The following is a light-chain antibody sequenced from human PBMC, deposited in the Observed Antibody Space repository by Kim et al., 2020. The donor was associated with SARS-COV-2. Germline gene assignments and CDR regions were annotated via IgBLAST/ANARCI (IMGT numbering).Light chain of an antibody. CDR3: QSYNRDNVL. V-gene: IGLV6-57*01. CDR2: QGY. Sequence: GKTGNNLLTPSRCQLAGQLCPGQQARPGRCPTTGVLQGYQMPLWVSDRFSGSIDNSSNSASLTISGLRTEDEADYYCQSYNRDNVLFGGGTQLTVL. J-gene: IGLJ2*01. CDR1: CQLAGQL.